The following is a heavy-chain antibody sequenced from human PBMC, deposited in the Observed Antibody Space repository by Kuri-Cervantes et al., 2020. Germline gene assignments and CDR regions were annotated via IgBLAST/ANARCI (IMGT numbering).Heavy chain of an antibody. V-gene: IGHV3-9*01. D-gene: IGHD6-13*01. J-gene: IGHJ4*02. Sequence: GGSLRLSCAASGFTFDDYAMHWVRQAPGKGLEWVSGISWNSGSIGYADSVKGRFTISRDNAKNSLYLQMNSLRAEDTALYYCARDSRAAAGVDYWGQGTLVTVSS. CDR3: ARDSRAAAGVDY. CDR2: ISWNSGSI. CDR1: GFTFDDYA.